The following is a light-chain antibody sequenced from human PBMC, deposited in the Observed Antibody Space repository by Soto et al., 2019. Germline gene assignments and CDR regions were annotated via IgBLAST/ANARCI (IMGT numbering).Light chain of an antibody. V-gene: IGKV3-20*01. CDR3: QQYGSSVRT. CDR1: QSVNSGS. CDR2: GAT. Sequence: DIALTQSPGTLSLSPGDRAILSCRASQSVNSGSLAWYQQRPGQAPRLLIYGATIRATGIPDKFSGSGSGTDFTLTISRLEPEDFAGYYCQQYGSSVRTFGQGTKVEIK. J-gene: IGKJ1*01.